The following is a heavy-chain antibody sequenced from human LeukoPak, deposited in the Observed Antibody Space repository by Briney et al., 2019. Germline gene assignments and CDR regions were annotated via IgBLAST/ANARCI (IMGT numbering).Heavy chain of an antibody. CDR2: ISSSSSLI. CDR1: GFSFGSYS. J-gene: IGHJ5*02. V-gene: IGHV3-48*04. Sequence: GGSLRLSCAASGFSFGSYSMNWVRQAPGKGLEWVSYISSSSSLIYYADSVKGRFTISRDNAKNSLYLQMNSLRGEDTAVYYCARGRDYYGSGSYYHWGQGTLVTVSS. CDR3: ARGRDYYGSGSYYH. D-gene: IGHD3-10*01.